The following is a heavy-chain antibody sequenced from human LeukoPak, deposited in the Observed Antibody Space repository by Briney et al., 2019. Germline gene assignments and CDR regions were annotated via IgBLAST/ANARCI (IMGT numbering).Heavy chain of an antibody. D-gene: IGHD1-26*01. CDR2: ISSSSSYI. V-gene: IGHV3-21*01. J-gene: IGHJ5*01. Sequence: GGSLRLSCAASGFTFSSYSMNWVRQAPGKGLEWVSSISSSSSYIYYADSVKGRFTISRDNAKNSLYLQMNSLRAEDTAVYYCARLGSIPLYINWFDSWGQGTLVTVSS. CDR3: ARLGSIPLYINWFDS. CDR1: GFTFSSYS.